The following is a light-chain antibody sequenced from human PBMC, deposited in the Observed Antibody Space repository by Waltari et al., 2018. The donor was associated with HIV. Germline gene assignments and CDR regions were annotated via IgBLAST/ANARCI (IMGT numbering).Light chain of an antibody. CDR1: SPNIGHNY. CDR3: GTWDSSLSAGL. CDR2: DKN. V-gene: IGLV1-51*01. Sequence: QSVLTQPPSVSAAPGQKVPIPCSGSSPNIGHNYLSWYQQLPGTAPTILIYDKNKRPSGIPDRFSGSKSVTSATLGITGLQTGDEADYYCGTWDSSLSAGLFGGGTKLTVL. J-gene: IGLJ2*01.